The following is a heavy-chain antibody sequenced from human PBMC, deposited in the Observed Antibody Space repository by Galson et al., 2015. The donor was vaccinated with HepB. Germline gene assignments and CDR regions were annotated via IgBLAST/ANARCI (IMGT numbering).Heavy chain of an antibody. V-gene: IGHV3-7*01. Sequence: SLRLSCAASGFSFSNSYMVWVRQAPGKGLDWVANINPDGSSTAYVGSVKGRFTVSRDNARSSLYLQMDSLTTEDTAVYYCGRDPHYGAIDFWGQGTLVTVSS. D-gene: IGHD4/OR15-4a*01. CDR2: INPDGSST. CDR1: GFSFSNSY. CDR3: GRDPHYGAIDF. J-gene: IGHJ4*02.